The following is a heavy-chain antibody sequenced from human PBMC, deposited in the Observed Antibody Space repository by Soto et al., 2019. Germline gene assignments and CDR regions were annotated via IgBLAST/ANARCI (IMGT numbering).Heavy chain of an antibody. V-gene: IGHV4-31*03. CDR2: IYYSGST. D-gene: IGHD3-3*01. CDR3: ASARTPYDFRRVENWFDP. CDR1: GGSISSGGYY. Sequence: SETLSLTCTVSGGSISSGGYYWSWIRQHPGKGLEWIGYIYYSGSTYYNPSLKSRVTITVDTSKNQFSLKLSSVTPADTAVYSCASARTPYDFRRVENWFDPWGQGTMVTVSS. J-gene: IGHJ5*02.